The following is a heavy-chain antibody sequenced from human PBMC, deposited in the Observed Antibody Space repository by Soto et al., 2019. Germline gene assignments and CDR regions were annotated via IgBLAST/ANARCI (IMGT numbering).Heavy chain of an antibody. CDR2: IIPIFGTA. D-gene: IGHD1-26*01. CDR3: ARALYSFSGSYNDY. V-gene: IGHV1-69*13. J-gene: IGHJ4*02. Sequence: EASVKVSCKASGGTFSSYAISWVRQAPGQGLEWMGGIIPIFGTANYAQKFQGRVTITADESTSTAYMELSSLRSEDTAVYYCARALYSFSGSYNDYWGQGTLVTVSS. CDR1: GGTFSSYA.